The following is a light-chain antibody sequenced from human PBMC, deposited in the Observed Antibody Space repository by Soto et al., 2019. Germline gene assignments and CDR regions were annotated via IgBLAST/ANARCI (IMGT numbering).Light chain of an antibody. V-gene: IGKV1-5*03. CDR3: QQYNSYCT. J-gene: IGKJ1*01. CDR2: KAS. Sequence: DIQMTQSHSTLSASVGDRVTITCRASQSISSWLAWYQQKPGKAPKVLIYKASSLESGVPSRFSGSGSGTEFTLTISILQPDDFATYYCQQYNSYCTFGQGTKVEIK. CDR1: QSISSW.